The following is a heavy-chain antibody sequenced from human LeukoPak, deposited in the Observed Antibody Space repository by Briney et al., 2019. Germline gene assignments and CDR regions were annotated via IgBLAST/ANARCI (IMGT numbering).Heavy chain of an antibody. J-gene: IGHJ4*01. CDR2: INQEGTER. Sequence: GGSLRLSCTVSGLTFRSFWMSWVRQARGKGLEWVANINQEGTERYFVDSVRGRFTISRDNAKNSLHLQMNTLTAEDTAVYYCARERDGRFFDYWGHGTLVTVSS. CDR3: ARERDGRFFDY. D-gene: IGHD1-26*01. V-gene: IGHV3-7*01. CDR1: GLTFRSFW.